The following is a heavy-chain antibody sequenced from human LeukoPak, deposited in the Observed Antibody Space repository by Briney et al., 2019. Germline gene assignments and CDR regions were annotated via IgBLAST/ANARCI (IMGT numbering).Heavy chain of an antibody. CDR1: GFTFSSYG. D-gene: IGHD3-10*02. Sequence: GGTLRLSCAASGFTFSSYGMSWVRQAPGKGLEWVSAISGSGGTASYADFVKGRFTISRDNSKNTLYLQMNSLRAEDTAVYYCAELGITMIGGVWGKGTTVTISS. J-gene: IGHJ6*04. CDR2: ISGSGGTA. CDR3: AELGITMIGGV. V-gene: IGHV3-23*01.